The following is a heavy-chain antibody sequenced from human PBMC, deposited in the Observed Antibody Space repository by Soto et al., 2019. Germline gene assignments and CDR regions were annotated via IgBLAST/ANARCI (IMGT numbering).Heavy chain of an antibody. CDR1: GMAFINAW. J-gene: IGHJ5*02. V-gene: IGHV3-15*05. CDR3: TTREVASGSRYDTYFGP. Sequence: GGSLRLSCTASGMAFINAWMNWVRQAPGKGPEWVGRIKNKIDGGTTDYAAPVKGRFSISRDDSKNTLYLQMNSLRTEDTAVYYCTTREVASGSRYDTYFGPWVRGTLSTVSA. CDR2: IKNKIDGGTT. D-gene: IGHD3-3*01.